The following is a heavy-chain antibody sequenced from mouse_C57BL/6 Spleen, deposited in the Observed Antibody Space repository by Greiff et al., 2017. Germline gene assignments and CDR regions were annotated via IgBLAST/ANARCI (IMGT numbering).Heavy chain of an antibody. J-gene: IGHJ2*01. V-gene: IGHV14-3*01. D-gene: IGHD1-1*01. CDR1: GFNIKNTY. Sequence: VQLKQSVAELVRPGASVKLSCTASGFNIKNTYMHWVKQRPEQGLEWIGSIDPANGNTKYAPKFQGKATISADTTSNTAYLQLSSLTSEDTAIYYSARESSGSSFYIDYWGQGTTLTVSS. CDR3: ARESSGSSFYIDY. CDR2: IDPANGNT.